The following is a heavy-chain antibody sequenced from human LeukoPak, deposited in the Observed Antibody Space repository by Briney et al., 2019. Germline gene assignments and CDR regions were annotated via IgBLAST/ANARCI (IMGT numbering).Heavy chain of an antibody. J-gene: IGHJ4*02. CDR1: GFPFSSYA. V-gene: IGHV3-23*01. D-gene: IGHD3-22*01. Sequence: PGGSLRLPCAASGFPFSSYAMSGAPQAPGRGREWVSAISGSGGNTYYADSVKGRFTISRDNSKNTLYLQMNSLRAEDTAVYYCAKCFYDSSGYYYFDYWGQGTPVTVSS. CDR3: AKCFYDSSGYYYFDY. CDR2: ISGSGGNT.